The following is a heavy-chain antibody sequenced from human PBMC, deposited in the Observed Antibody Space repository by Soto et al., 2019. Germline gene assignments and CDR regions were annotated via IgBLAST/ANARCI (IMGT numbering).Heavy chain of an antibody. D-gene: IGHD1-26*01. CDR1: GGSFSGYY. V-gene: IGHV4-34*01. Sequence: SETLSLTCAVYGGSFSGYYWSWIRQPPGKGMEWIGEINHSGSTNYNPSLKSRVTISVDTSKNQLSLKLSSVTAADTAVYYCARGRLSGSYLYYYCYYGMDVWGQGTTVT. CDR2: INHSGST. J-gene: IGHJ6*02. CDR3: ARGRLSGSYLYYYCYYGMDV.